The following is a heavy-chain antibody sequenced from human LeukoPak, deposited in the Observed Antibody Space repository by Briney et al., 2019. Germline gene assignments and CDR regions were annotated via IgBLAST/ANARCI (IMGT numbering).Heavy chain of an antibody. Sequence: SETLSLTCAVSGYSISSGYYWGWIRQPPGKGLEWIGGMYHSGSTYYNSSLKSRVTISIDMSKNQFSLKLSSVTAADTAVYYCARVHRGSQTDDWGQGTLVTVSS. V-gene: IGHV4-38-2*01. CDR2: MYHSGST. CDR3: ARVHRGSQTDD. J-gene: IGHJ4*02. D-gene: IGHD1-26*01. CDR1: GYSISSGYY.